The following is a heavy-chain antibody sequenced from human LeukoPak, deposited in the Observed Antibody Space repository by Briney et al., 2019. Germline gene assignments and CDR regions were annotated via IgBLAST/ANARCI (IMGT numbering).Heavy chain of an antibody. Sequence: SETLSLTCTVSGYSISIGYYWGWIRQPPGKGLEWIGSIYHSGSTYYNPSLKSRVTLSVDKSKNQFSLKVNSLTAADTAVYYCATNGYYCMDVWGKGTTVTVSS. CDR1: GYSISIGYY. J-gene: IGHJ6*03. D-gene: IGHD2-8*01. CDR3: ATNGYYCMDV. CDR2: IYHSGST. V-gene: IGHV4-38-2*02.